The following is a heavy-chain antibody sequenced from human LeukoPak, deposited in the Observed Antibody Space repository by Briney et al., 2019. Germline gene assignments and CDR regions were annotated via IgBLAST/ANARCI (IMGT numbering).Heavy chain of an antibody. CDR1: GGSFCGYY. CDR3: ARGPQVLRYCSGGSGDSPDI. V-gene: IGHV4-34*01. D-gene: IGHD2-15*01. CDR2: INHSEST. Sequence: SETVPLTCAVDGGSFCGYYWRWLRQPPGKGLEGWGEINHSESTNYNPSLESRVTISVDTSKNQFSPKLSSATAADAAVYYCARGPQVLRYCSGGSGDSPDIWGQGTMVTVSS. J-gene: IGHJ3*02.